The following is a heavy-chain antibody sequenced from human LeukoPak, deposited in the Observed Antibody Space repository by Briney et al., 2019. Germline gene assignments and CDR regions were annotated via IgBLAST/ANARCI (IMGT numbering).Heavy chain of an antibody. CDR1: GGSFSGYY. J-gene: IGHJ6*03. CDR2: INHSGST. V-gene: IGHV4-34*01. CDR3: ARARAIYYDFWSGYPYMDV. D-gene: IGHD3-3*01. Sequence: PSETLSLTCAVYGGSFSGYYWSWIRPPPGKGLEWIGEINHSGSTNYNPSLKSRVTISVDTSKNQFSLKLSSVTAADTAVYYCARARAIYYDFWSGYPYMDVWGKGTTVTVSS.